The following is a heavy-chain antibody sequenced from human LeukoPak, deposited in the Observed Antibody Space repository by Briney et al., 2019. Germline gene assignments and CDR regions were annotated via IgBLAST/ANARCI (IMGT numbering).Heavy chain of an antibody. CDR3: ARGKGYCTNGVCYTWFDP. CDR2: INHSGST. J-gene: IGHJ5*02. Sequence: SETLSLTCAVYGGSFSGYYWSWIRQPPGKGLEWVGEINHSGSTNYNPSLKSRVTISVDTSKNQFSLKLSSVTAADTAVYYCARGKGYCTNGVCYTWFDPWGQGTLVTVSS. CDR1: GGSFSGYY. D-gene: IGHD2-8*01. V-gene: IGHV4-34*01.